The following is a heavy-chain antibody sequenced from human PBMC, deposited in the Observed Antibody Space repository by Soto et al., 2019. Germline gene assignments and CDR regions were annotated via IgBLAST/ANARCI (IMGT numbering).Heavy chain of an antibody. V-gene: IGHV3-33*01. CDR3: ARDRGPPQLDY. D-gene: IGHD6-6*01. CDR2: IWYDGSNK. CDR1: GFTFSSYG. Sequence: XGSLKLACSAAGFTFSSYGMHWVRQAPGKGLEWVAVIWYDGSNKYYADSVKGRFTISRDNSKNTLYLQMNSLRAEDTAVYYCARDRGPPQLDYWGQGTLVTVSS. J-gene: IGHJ4*02.